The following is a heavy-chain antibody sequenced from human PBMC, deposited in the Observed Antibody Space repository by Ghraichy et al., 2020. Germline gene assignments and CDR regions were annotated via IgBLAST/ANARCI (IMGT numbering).Heavy chain of an antibody. CDR3: ARTLSKEYYFDY. J-gene: IGHJ4*02. D-gene: IGHD3-16*02. CDR1: GFTFSSYA. CDR2: ISGSGGST. V-gene: IGHV3-23*01. Sequence: GESLNISCAASGFTFSSYAMSWVRQAPGKGLEWVSAISGSGGSTYYADSVKGRFTISRDNSKNTLYLQMNSLRAEDTAVYYCARTLSKEYYFDYWGQGTLVTVSS.